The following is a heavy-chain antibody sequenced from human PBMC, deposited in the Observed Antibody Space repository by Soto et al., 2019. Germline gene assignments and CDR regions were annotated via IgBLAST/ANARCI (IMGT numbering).Heavy chain of an antibody. J-gene: IGHJ4*02. Sequence: TGGSLRLSCAASGFTFSISTMNWVRQAPGKRLEWVSSISGGTTYSYYADSVKGRFSISRDNAKSSLYLQMNSLRVDDTAVYYCARGDGTGLHSSGWSPRFWGQGTLVTVSS. V-gene: IGHV3-21*06. CDR1: GFTFSIST. CDR2: ISGGTTYS. D-gene: IGHD6-13*01. CDR3: ARGDGTGLHSSGWSPRF.